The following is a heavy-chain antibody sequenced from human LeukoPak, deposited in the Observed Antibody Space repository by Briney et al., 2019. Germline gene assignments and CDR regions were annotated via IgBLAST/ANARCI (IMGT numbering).Heavy chain of an antibody. V-gene: IGHV4-59*11. Sequence: SDTLSLTCTVSAVSMNNHYWSWIRQPPGGGLEWIGYIYDSETTNYNPSLKSRVTMSVDTSKNQFSLKLNSVTPADTAVYYCATRPSESTWFAIFDFWSRGTLVTVSS. CDR3: ATRPSESTWFAIFDF. J-gene: IGHJ4*02. CDR1: AVSMNNHY. D-gene: IGHD6-13*01. CDR2: IYDSETT.